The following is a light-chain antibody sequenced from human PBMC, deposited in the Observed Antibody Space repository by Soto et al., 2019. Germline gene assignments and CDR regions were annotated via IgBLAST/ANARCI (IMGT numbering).Light chain of an antibody. V-gene: IGLV2-14*01. CDR1: SGDVGGYNY. CDR2: NVS. J-gene: IGLJ2*01. CDR3: SSFTSTNTVL. Sequence: QSVLTQPASVSGSPGQSITISCTGTSGDVGGYNYVSWYQQHPGKAPKLMIYNVSNRPSGVSNRFSGSKSGNTASLTISGLQAEDEGHYYCSSFTSTNTVLFGGGTKLTVL.